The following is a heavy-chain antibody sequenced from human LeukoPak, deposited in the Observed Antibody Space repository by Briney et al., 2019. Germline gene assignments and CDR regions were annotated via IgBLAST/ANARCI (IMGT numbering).Heavy chain of an antibody. Sequence: GGSLRLSCAASGFTVSSNYMSWARQAPGKGLQWVSVTYSGGSTYYADSVKGRFTISRDNSKNTLYLQMNSLRAEDTAVYYCASGSGSYRTPYYYMDVWGTGTTVTVSS. V-gene: IGHV3-53*01. CDR3: ASGSGSYRTPYYYMDV. CDR1: GFTVSSNY. CDR2: TYSGGST. D-gene: IGHD3-10*01. J-gene: IGHJ6*03.